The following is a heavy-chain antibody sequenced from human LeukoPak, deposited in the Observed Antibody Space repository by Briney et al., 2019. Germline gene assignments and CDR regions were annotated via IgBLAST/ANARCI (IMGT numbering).Heavy chain of an antibody. CDR3: ARDSKGRATTLDY. Sequence: ASVKVSCKPSGYTFTSYGISRVRQAPGQRLEWMGWISAYNGNTNYAQKLQGRVTMTTDTSTSTAYMELRSLRSDHTAVYYCARDSKGRATTLDYWGQGTLVTVSS. D-gene: IGHD1-26*01. V-gene: IGHV1-18*01. CDR1: GYTFTSYG. J-gene: IGHJ4*02. CDR2: ISAYNGNT.